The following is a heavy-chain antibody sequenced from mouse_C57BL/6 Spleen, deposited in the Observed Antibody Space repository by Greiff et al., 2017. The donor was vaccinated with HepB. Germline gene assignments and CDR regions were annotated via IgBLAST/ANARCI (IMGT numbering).Heavy chain of an antibody. J-gene: IGHJ1*03. Sequence: QVTLKVSGPGILQSSQTLSLTCSFSGFSLSTSGMGVSWIRHPSGKGLEWLAHIYWDDDKRYNPSLKSRLTISKDTSSNQVFLKITSVDTADTATYYCARSLYYYCSSYGSFDVWGTGTTVTVSS. V-gene: IGHV8-12*01. CDR3: ARSLYYYCSSYGSFDV. CDR2: IYWDDDK. D-gene: IGHD1-1*01. CDR1: GFSLSTSGMG.